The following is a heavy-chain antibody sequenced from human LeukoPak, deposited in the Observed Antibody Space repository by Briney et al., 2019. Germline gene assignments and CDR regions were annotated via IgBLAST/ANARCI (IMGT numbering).Heavy chain of an antibody. D-gene: IGHD2-15*01. J-gene: IGHJ4*02. V-gene: IGHV4-34*01. Sequence: SETLSLTCAVYGGPFDGYYWTLVRQTPGKGLEWIGEIGHDGGTNYNPSLRSRVTISIDTSKKQFSLKLSSVTAADMAVYYCARVPATVSRPCDSWGQGTLVTVSS. CDR3: ARVPATVSRPCDS. CDR1: GGPFDGYY. CDR2: IGHDGGT.